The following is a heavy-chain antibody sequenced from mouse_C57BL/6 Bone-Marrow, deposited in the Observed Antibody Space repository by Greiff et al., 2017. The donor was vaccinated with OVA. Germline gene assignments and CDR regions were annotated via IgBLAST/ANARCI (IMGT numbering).Heavy chain of an antibody. CDR2: INYDGSST. J-gene: IGHJ2*01. Sequence: EVNLVESEGGLVQPGSSMKLSCTASGFTFSDYYMAWVRQVPEKGLEWVANINYDGSSTYYLDSLKSRFIISRDNAKNILYLQMSSLKSEDTATYYCARDLGLFDYWGQGTTLTVSS. CDR1: GFTFSDYY. D-gene: IGHD4-1*01. V-gene: IGHV5-16*01. CDR3: ARDLGLFDY.